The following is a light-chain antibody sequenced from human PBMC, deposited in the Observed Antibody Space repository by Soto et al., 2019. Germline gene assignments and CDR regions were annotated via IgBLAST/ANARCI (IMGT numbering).Light chain of an antibody. V-gene: IGLV1-40*01. CDR2: GNI. J-gene: IGLJ1*01. Sequence: QSALTQPPSVSGAPGQRVTISCTGSSSNIGAGYDVHWYQQRPGTAPKLLIFGNINRPSGVPDRFSGSKSGTSASLAITGLQAEDEGDYYCQSYDSTLSARYVFGNGTKVTAL. CDR3: QSYDSTLSARYV. CDR1: SSNIGAGYD.